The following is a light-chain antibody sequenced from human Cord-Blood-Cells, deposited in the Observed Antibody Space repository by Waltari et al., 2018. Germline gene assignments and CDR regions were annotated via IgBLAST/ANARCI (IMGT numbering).Light chain of an antibody. V-gene: IGKV2-28*01. CDR2: LGS. CDR1: QSLLHSNGYNY. Sequence: DIVMTQSPLSLPVTPGEPASISCRSSQSLLHSNGYNYLDWYLQKPGQSPQLLIYLGSNRASGVPDRFSGSGSGTDFTLKISRVEAEDVGVYYCMQALQTPRTFGQGPTV. J-gene: IGKJ1*01. CDR3: MQALQTPRT.